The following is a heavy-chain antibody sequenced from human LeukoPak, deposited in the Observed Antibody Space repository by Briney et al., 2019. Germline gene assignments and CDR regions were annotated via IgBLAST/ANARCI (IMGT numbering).Heavy chain of an antibody. CDR2: INPSGGST. J-gene: IGHJ3*02. CDR3: AGAGPPYAFDI. CDR1: GYTSTSYY. Sequence: ASVKVSCKASGYTSTSYYMHWVRQAPGQGLEWMGIINPSGGSTSYAQKFQGRVTMTRDTSTSTVYMELSSLRPEDTAVYYCAGAGPPYAFDIWGQGTMVTVSS. V-gene: IGHV1-46*01.